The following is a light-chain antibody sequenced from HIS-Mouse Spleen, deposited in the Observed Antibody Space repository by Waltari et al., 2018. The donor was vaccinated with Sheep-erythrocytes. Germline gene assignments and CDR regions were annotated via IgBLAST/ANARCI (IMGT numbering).Light chain of an antibody. V-gene: IGKV2-28*01. CDR1: QTPLHSNGYNY. Sequence: DIVMTQSPLSLPVTPGEPASISCMSSQTPLHSNGYNYLDWYLQKPGQSPQLLIYLGSNRASGVPDRFSGSGSGTDFTLKISRVEAEDVGVYYCMQALQTPIFTFGPGTKVDIK. CDR2: LGS. J-gene: IGKJ3*01. CDR3: MQALQTPIFT.